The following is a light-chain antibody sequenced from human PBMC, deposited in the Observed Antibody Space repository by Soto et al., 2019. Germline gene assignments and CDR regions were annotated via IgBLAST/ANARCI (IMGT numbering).Light chain of an antibody. V-gene: IGKV3-20*01. CDR1: QSVSNRY. Sequence: EVVLTQSPGTLSLSPGAGATLSCRASQSVSNRYFAWYQQKPGQAPRLLIYRVSSRATGIPDRFSGSGSGTDFTLTISRLEPEDFAVYYCQQYNYLHTFGQGTKLEIK. CDR2: RVS. CDR3: QQYNYLHT. J-gene: IGKJ2*01.